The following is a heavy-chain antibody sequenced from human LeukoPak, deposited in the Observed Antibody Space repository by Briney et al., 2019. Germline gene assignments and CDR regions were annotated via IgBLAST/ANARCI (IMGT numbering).Heavy chain of an antibody. Sequence: ASVKVSCKASGYTFTSYYMHWVRQAPGQGLEWMGIINPSGGSTSYAQKFQGRATMTRDMSTSTVYMELSSLRSDDTAVYYCATDGYSSVVEYFQHWGQGTLVTVSS. CDR3: ATDGYSSVVEYFQH. V-gene: IGHV1-46*01. J-gene: IGHJ1*01. CDR2: INPSGGST. CDR1: GYTFTSYY. D-gene: IGHD6-19*01.